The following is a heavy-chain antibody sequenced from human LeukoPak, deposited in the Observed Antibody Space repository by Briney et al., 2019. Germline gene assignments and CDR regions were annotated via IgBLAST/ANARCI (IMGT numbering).Heavy chain of an antibody. J-gene: IGHJ4*02. D-gene: IGHD6-13*01. V-gene: IGHV3-7*01. CDR2: IKRDGSEK. Sequence: PGGSLRLSCAASGFTFSSYWMSWVRQAPGKGLEWVANIKRDGSEKYYVDSVKGRFTISRDDAKNSLYLQINSLRAEDTAVYYCARISSSRYYFDYWGQGTLVTVSS. CDR3: ARISSSRYYFDY. CDR1: GFTFSSYW.